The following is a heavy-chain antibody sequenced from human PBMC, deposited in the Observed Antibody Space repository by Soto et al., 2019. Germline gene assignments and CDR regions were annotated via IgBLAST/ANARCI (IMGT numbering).Heavy chain of an antibody. CDR1: GFTFSSYA. CDR2: ISGSGGST. J-gene: IGHJ4*02. Sequence: LRLSCAASGFTFSSYAMSWVRQAPGKGLEWVSAISGSGGSTYYADSVKGRFTISRDNSKNTLYLQMNSLRAEDTAVYYCAKVRVGVYDSSGYYFVWFDYWGQGTLVTVSS. CDR3: AKVRVGVYDSSGYYFVWFDY. V-gene: IGHV3-23*01. D-gene: IGHD3-22*01.